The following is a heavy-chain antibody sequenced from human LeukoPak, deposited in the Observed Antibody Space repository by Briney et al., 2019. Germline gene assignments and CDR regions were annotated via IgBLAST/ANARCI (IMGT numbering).Heavy chain of an antibody. CDR3: AKSRSIDNSAYFVT. Sequence: GGSLRLSCAASGFTFCRYGVHWVRQAPGKGLEWVADISYDASNVVYVESATDRFTISRSASKNTLHLQMNSRRAEDTAFYYCAKSRSIDNSAYFVTWGQGTLFTVSS. D-gene: IGHD3-22*01. CDR2: ISYDASNV. J-gene: IGHJ4*02. CDR1: GFTFCRYG. V-gene: IGHV3-30*18.